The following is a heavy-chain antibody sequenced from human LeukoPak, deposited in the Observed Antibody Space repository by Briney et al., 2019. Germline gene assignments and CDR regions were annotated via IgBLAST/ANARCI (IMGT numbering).Heavy chain of an antibody. CDR1: GFTFSNYW. CDR3: ARFNYYGTGALFDY. D-gene: IGHD3-10*01. J-gene: IGHJ4*02. CDR2: ILQDGSEK. V-gene: IGHV3-7*01. Sequence: GGSLRLSCAASGFTFSNYWMSWVRQAPGKGLEWVANILQDGSEKYYVGSVKGRLTISRDNAKKSLYLQLNSLGVEDTAVYYCARFNYYGTGALFDYWGQGTLVAVSS.